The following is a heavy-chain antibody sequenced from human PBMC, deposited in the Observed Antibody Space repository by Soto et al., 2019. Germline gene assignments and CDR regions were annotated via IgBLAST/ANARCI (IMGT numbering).Heavy chain of an antibody. CDR2: INPNSGGT. CDR3: ARDGHSSGLYYYGMDV. Sequence: ASVKVSCKASGYTFTNNYIHWVRQAPGQGLEWMGWINPNSGGTNYAQKFQGRVTMTRDTSISTAYMELSRLRSDDTAVYYCARDGHSSGLYYYGMDVWGQGTTVTVSS. J-gene: IGHJ6*02. V-gene: IGHV1-2*02. D-gene: IGHD3-22*01. CDR1: GYTFTNNY.